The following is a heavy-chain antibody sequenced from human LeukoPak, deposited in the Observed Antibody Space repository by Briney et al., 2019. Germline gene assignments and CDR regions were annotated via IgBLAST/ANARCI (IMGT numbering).Heavy chain of an antibody. Sequence: GGSLRLSCVASGFTFTDYYMTWIRQAPGKGLEWVGRIKSKTDDGTTDYAAPVKGRFTISRDHSKNTLYLQMNSLKPEDTAVYYCTTDLEGVTMVRGVNWGQGTLVTVSS. V-gene: IGHV3-15*01. J-gene: IGHJ4*02. D-gene: IGHD3-10*01. CDR3: TTDLEGVTMVRGVN. CDR1: GFTFTDYY. CDR2: IKSKTDDGTT.